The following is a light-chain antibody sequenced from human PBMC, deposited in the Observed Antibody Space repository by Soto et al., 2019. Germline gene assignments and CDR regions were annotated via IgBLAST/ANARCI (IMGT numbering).Light chain of an antibody. J-gene: IGLJ1*01. CDR2: DVS. CDR1: SSDVGGHNY. V-gene: IGLV2-14*01. CDR3: SSYTSSSTLV. Sequence: HSVLTQPASVSGSPGQSITISCTGTSSDVGGHNYVSWYQQHPGKAPKLMIYDVSNRPSGVSNRFSGSKSGNTASLTISGLQAEDEADYYCSSYTSSSTLVFGTGTKVTVL.